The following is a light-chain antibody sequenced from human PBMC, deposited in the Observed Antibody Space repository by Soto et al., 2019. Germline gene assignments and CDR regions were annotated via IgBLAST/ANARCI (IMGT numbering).Light chain of an antibody. Sequence: QSALTQPRSVSGSPGQSVTISCAGTSSDVGAYHYVSWYQQHPGKAPKFMIYDVSKRPSGVPDRFSGSMSGNTASLTISGLQAEDEADYYCCSYAGGYTFFFGSGTKLTVL. CDR2: DVS. V-gene: IGLV2-11*01. CDR1: SSDVGAYHY. J-gene: IGLJ1*01. CDR3: CSYAGGYTFF.